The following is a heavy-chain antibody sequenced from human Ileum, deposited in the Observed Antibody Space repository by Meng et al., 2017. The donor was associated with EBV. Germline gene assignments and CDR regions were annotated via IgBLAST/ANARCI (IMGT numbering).Heavy chain of an antibody. V-gene: IGHV4-39*07. CDR2: IYYSGST. J-gene: IGHJ4*01. D-gene: IGHD3-10*01. CDR3: VRGDDHITLVRGDD. Sequence: QLQLQESGPGLVKPSETLSLTCTVSGGSMSNSTYHWGWIRQPPGRGLEWIGSIYYSGSTYSNPPLRGRVTISVDTSKNQFSLKVKPVTAADTAVYYCVRGDDHITLVRGDDWGHGILVTVAS. CDR1: GGSMSNSTYH.